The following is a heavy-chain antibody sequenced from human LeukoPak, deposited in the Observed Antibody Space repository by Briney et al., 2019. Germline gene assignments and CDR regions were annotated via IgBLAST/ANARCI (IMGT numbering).Heavy chain of an antibody. Sequence: PGGSLRLSCVASGFTFSDYWMSWVRQTPGKGLEWVANIKQDGSEKSYVDSVKGRFTISRDNAKKSLYLQMNGLRAEDTAVYYCARDINYIVYWGQGTLVTVSS. D-gene: IGHD1-14*01. CDR1: GFTFSDYW. V-gene: IGHV3-7*01. CDR2: IKQDGSEK. J-gene: IGHJ4*02. CDR3: ARDINYIVY.